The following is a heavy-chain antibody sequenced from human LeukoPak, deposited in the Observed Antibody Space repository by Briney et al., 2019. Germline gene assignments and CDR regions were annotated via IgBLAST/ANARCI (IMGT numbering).Heavy chain of an antibody. Sequence: KPSETLSLTCTVSGGSISSDYWSWIRQPPGKGLEWIGYINYSGSTNYNPSLKSRVTISVDTSKNQFSLKLSSVTAADTAVYYCARLTWSVLEAPQFDYWGQGTLVTVSS. CDR1: GGSISSDY. CDR2: INYSGST. J-gene: IGHJ4*02. CDR3: ARLTWSVLEAPQFDY. V-gene: IGHV4-59*08. D-gene: IGHD4/OR15-4a*01.